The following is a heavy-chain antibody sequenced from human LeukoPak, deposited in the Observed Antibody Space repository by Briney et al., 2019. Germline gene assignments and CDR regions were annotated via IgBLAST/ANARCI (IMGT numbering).Heavy chain of an antibody. D-gene: IGHD4-17*01. CDR3: ARDRLHYGEYEKTLDY. CDR2: ITFTSSTI. CDR1: GFTFSSYS. Sequence: GGSLRLSCAASGFTFSSYSMTWVRQAPGKGLEWVSYITFTSSTIHYADSVKGRFTISRDNAKSSLYLQMNSLRADDTAVYYCARDRLHYGEYEKTLDYWGQGTLVTVSS. J-gene: IGHJ4*02. V-gene: IGHV3-48*01.